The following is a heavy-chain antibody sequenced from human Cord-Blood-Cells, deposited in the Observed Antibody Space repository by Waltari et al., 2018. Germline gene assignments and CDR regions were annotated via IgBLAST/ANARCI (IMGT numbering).Heavy chain of an antibody. J-gene: IGHJ4*02. CDR3: ARAFSSIAARYFDY. D-gene: IGHD6-6*01. CDR2: IDTSGNT. Sequence: QVQLQESGPGLVKPSQTLSLTSTVSGGSISSGSYYWSWIRQPAGKGLEWIGYIDTSGNTNYNPSLRSRVPISVDTSKNQFSLKLSSVAAADTAVYYCARAFSSIAARYFDYWGQGTLVTVSS. V-gene: IGHV4-61*09. CDR1: GGSISSGSYY.